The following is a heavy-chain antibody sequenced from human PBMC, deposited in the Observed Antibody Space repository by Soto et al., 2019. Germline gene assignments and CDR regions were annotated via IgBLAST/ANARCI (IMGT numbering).Heavy chain of an antibody. CDR3: ARHPERIAEIGWFDP. D-gene: IGHD6-13*01. J-gene: IGHJ5*02. V-gene: IGHV3-48*01. Sequence: GSLRLSCAASGFTFSSYSMNWVRQAPGKGLEWVSYISSSSSTIYYADSVKGRFTISRDNAKNSLYLQKNSLRAEDTAVYYCARHPERIAEIGWFDPWGQGTLVTV. CDR2: ISSSSSTI. CDR1: GFTFSSYS.